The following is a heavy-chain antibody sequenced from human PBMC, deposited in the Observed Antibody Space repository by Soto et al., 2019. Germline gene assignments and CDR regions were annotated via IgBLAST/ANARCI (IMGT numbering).Heavy chain of an antibody. D-gene: IGHD3-3*01. Sequence: PGGSLRLSCAASGFTFSSYGMHWVRQAPGKGLEWVAVIWYDGSNKYYADSVKGRFTISRDNSKNTLYLQMNSLRAEDTAVYYCARESGVRFLEWMKYGMDVWGQGTTVTVSS. J-gene: IGHJ6*02. CDR2: IWYDGSNK. CDR1: GFTFSSYG. CDR3: ARESGVRFLEWMKYGMDV. V-gene: IGHV3-33*01.